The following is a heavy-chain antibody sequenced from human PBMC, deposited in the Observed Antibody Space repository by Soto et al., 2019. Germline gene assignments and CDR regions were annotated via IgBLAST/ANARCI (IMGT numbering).Heavy chain of an antibody. D-gene: IGHD3-16*01. V-gene: IGHV3-21*01. Sequence: EVQLVESGGGLVKPGGSLRLSCAASGFTFSSYGMNWVRQAPGKGLEWVSSISSSSSYIYYADSVKGRFTISRDNAKNSLFLKMNSLRAGDPAVFYCAREGGRGGGGYFDLWGRGTLVTVSS. CDR2: ISSSSSYI. CDR3: AREGGRGGGGYFDL. J-gene: IGHJ2*01. CDR1: GFTFSSYG.